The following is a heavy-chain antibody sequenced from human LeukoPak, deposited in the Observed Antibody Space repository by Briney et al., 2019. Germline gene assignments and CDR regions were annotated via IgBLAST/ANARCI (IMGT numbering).Heavy chain of an antibody. CDR2: ISGSGGST. V-gene: IGHV3-23*01. CDR1: GFTFSSYA. D-gene: IGHD6-13*01. J-gene: IGHJ4*02. Sequence: PGGSLRLSCAASGFTFSSYAMSWVRQAPGKGLEWVSAISGSGGSTYYADSVKGRFTISRDNSKNTLYLQMNSLRAEDTAVYYCAHVAGWAAAGTYYFDYWGQGTLVTVPS. CDR3: AHVAGWAAAGTYYFDY.